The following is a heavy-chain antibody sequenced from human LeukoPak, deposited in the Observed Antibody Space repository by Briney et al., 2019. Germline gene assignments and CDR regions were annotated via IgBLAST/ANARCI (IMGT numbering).Heavy chain of an antibody. CDR3: ASYYGSGRDPDC. V-gene: IGHV4-59*08. Sequence: PSETLSLTCTVSGGSISSYYWSWIRQPPGKGLEWIGYIYYSGSTNYNPSLKSRVTISVDTSKNQFSLTLNSVTAADTAVYFCASYYGSGRDPDCWGQGTLVTVSS. CDR2: IYYSGST. CDR1: GGSISSYY. J-gene: IGHJ4*02. D-gene: IGHD3-10*01.